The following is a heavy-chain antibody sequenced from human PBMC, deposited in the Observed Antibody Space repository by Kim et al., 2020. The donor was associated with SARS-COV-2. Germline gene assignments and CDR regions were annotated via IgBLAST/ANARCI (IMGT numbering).Heavy chain of an antibody. Sequence: ASVKVSCKASGYTFSGNAINWVRQAPGQGFEWMGWINTNTGNPTYAQGFTGRFVFSLDTSVSTTYLQISGLKAEDTAVYYCVSPAFTSGKEPPGYWGQGTLVTVSS. CDR3: VSPAFTSGKEPPGY. CDR1: GYTFSGNA. D-gene: IGHD3-10*01. V-gene: IGHV7-4-1*02. J-gene: IGHJ4*02. CDR2: INTNTGNP.